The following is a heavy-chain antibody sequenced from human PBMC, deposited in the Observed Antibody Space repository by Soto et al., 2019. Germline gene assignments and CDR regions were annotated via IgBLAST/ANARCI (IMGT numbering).Heavy chain of an antibody. J-gene: IGHJ4*02. D-gene: IGHD1-26*01. CDR3: ATSELLFGPFTY. CDR2: ISSNGGST. V-gene: IGHV3-64*01. CDR1: GFTFSSYA. Sequence: PGGSLRLSCAGSGFTFSSYAMYWVRQAPGKGLEYVSTISSNGGSTYYANSVKGRFTISRDNSKNTLYLQMGSLRAEDMAVYYCATSELLFGPFTYWGQGTLVTVSS.